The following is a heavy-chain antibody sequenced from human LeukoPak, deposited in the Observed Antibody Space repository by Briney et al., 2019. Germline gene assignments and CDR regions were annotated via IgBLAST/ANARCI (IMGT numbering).Heavy chain of an antibody. J-gene: IGHJ4*02. V-gene: IGHV3-48*01. CDR2: ISSSSSTI. Sequence: PGGSLRLSCAASGFTFSNYDMNWVRQAPGKGLEWVSYISSSSSTIYYADSVKGRFTISRDNAKNSLYLQMNSLRAEDTAVYYCAREGDYGEGKNWGQGTLVTVSS. CDR3: AREGDYGEGKN. D-gene: IGHD4-17*01. CDR1: GFTFSNYD.